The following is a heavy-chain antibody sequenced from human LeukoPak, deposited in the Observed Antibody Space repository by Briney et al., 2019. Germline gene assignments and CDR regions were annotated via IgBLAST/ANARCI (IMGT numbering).Heavy chain of an antibody. Sequence: PSETLSLTCTVSGGSISSSSYYWGWIRQPPGKGLEWIGSIYYSGSTCYNPSLKSRVTISVDTPKNQFSLKLSSVTAADTAVYYCARRHRHIDYWGQGTLVTVSS. V-gene: IGHV4-39*01. J-gene: IGHJ4*02. CDR2: IYYSGST. CDR1: GGSISSSSYY. CDR3: ARRHRHIDY.